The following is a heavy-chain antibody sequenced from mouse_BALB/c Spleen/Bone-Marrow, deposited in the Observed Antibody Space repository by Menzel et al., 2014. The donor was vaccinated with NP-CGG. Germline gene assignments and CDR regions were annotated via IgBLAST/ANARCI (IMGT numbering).Heavy chain of an antibody. CDR2: INPDSSTI. CDR3: ARQGYYGYSDY. D-gene: IGHD1-2*01. CDR1: GFDFSRYW. V-gene: IGHV4-1*02. Sequence: EVQLQESGGGLVQPGGSLKLSCAASGFDFSRYWMSWVRQAPGKGLEWNGEINPDSSTINYTPSLKDKFIISRDNAKNTLYLQMSKVRSEDTALYYCARQGYYGYSDYWGQGTTLTVSS. J-gene: IGHJ2*01.